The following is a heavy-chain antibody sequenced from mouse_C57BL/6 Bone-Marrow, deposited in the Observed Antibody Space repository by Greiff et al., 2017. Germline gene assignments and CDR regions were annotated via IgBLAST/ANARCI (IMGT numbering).Heavy chain of an antibody. CDR2: ILPGSGST. Sequence: QVQLQQSGAELMKPGASVKLSCKATGYSFTGYWIEWVKQRPGHGLEWIGEILPGSGSTNYNEKFKGKATFTADTSSNTAYMQLSSLTTEDSAIYYGASLGITTVVSFDYWGQGTTLTVSS. CDR1: GYSFTGYW. V-gene: IGHV1-9*01. J-gene: IGHJ2*01. D-gene: IGHD1-1*01. CDR3: ASLGITTVVSFDY.